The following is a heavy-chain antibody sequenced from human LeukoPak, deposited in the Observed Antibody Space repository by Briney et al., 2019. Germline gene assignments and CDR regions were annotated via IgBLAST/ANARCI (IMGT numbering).Heavy chain of an antibody. CDR3: AREDYYGSGSHMDV. CDR1: GGSISSGSYY. D-gene: IGHD3-10*01. J-gene: IGHJ6*03. Sequence: SQTLSLTCTASGGSISSGSYYWSWIRQPAGKGLEWIGRIYTSGSTNYNPSLKSRVTISVDTSKNQFSLKLSSVTAADTAVYYCAREDYYGSGSHMDVWGKGTTVTVSS. CDR2: IYTSGST. V-gene: IGHV4-61*02.